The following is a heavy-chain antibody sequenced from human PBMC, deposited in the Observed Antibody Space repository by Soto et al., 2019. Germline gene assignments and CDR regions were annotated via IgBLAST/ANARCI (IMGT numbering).Heavy chain of an antibody. Sequence: EVQLVESGGGLVQPGGSLRLSCAASGFTFSSYWMSWVRQAPGKGLEWVANIKQDGSEKYYVDSVKGRFTISRDNAKNSLYLQMNSLRAEDTAVYYCAKPIRITIFGSFSSNDAFDIWGQGTMVTVSS. CDR2: IKQDGSEK. D-gene: IGHD3-3*01. CDR3: AKPIRITIFGSFSSNDAFDI. J-gene: IGHJ3*02. V-gene: IGHV3-7*01. CDR1: GFTFSSYW.